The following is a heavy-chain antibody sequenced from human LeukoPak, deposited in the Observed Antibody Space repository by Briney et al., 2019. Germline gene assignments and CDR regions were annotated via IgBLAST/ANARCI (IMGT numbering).Heavy chain of an antibody. CDR2: IYTSGST. CDR1: GGSISSYY. Sequence: SETLSLTCTVSGGSISSYYWSWIRQPAGKGLEWIGRIYTSGSTNYNPSLKSRVTISVDTSKNQFSLKLSSVTAADTAVYYCARGRGYCSGVTCYTNWFDPWGQGTLVTVSS. D-gene: IGHD2-15*01. V-gene: IGHV4-4*07. CDR3: ARGRGYCSGVTCYTNWFDP. J-gene: IGHJ5*02.